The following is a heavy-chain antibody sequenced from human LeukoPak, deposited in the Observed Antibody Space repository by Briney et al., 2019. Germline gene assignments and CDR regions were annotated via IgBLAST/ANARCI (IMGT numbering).Heavy chain of an antibody. CDR1: GFTVSSYS. CDR2: ISSSSSTI. CDR3: ASLSLRWSHY. Sequence: GGSLRLSCAASGFTVSSYSMNWVRQARGKGLEWVSYISSSSSTIYYADSVKGRFTISRDNAKNSLYLQMNSLRAEDTAVYYCASLSLRWSHYWGQGTLVTVSS. D-gene: IGHD4-23*01. J-gene: IGHJ4*02. V-gene: IGHV3-48*04.